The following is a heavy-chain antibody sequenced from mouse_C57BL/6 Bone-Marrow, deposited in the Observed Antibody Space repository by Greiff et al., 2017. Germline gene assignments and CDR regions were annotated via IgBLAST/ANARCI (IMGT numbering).Heavy chain of an antibody. V-gene: IGHV5-6*01. CDR1: GFTFSSYG. CDR2: ISSGGSYT. Sequence: EVQLQQSGGDLVKPGGSLKLSCAASGFTFSSYGMSWVRQTPDKRLEWVATISSGGSYTYYPDSVKGRFTISRDNAKNTLYLQMSSLKSEDTAMYYCARGTTVVALYYFDYWGQGTTLTVSS. J-gene: IGHJ2*01. CDR3: ARGTTVVALYYFDY. D-gene: IGHD1-1*01.